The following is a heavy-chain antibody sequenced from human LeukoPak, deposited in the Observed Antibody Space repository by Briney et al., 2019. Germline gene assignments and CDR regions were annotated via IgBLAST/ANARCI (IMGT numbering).Heavy chain of an antibody. Sequence: SETLSLTCTVSGGSISSSGYYWGWIRQSPGEGLEWIGNIYYSGITYYNPSLKSRVTMSVDMSTRQISLKLSSVTAADTAVYYCARAVGGDGSGSLWGPGTLVTVSS. CDR2: IYYSGIT. CDR1: GGSISSSGYY. V-gene: IGHV4-39*07. D-gene: IGHD3-10*01. J-gene: IGHJ4*02. CDR3: ARAVGGDGSGSL.